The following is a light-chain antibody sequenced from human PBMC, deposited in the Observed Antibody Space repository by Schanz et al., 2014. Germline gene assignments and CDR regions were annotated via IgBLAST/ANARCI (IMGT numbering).Light chain of an antibody. CDR1: SSDVGGYNY. CDR3: NSYAGSVV. Sequence: QSALTQPASVSGSPGQSITISCTGTSSDVGGYNYVSWYQQHPGKAPKVMIYDVSNRPSGVPDRFSGSKSGNTASLTVSGLQAEDEADYYCNSYAGSVVFGGGTKLTVL. J-gene: IGLJ2*01. CDR2: DVS. V-gene: IGLV2-14*03.